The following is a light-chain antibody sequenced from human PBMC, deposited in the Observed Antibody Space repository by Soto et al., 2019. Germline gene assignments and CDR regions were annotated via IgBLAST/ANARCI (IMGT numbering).Light chain of an antibody. Sequence: QAVLTQPPSVSGAPGQRVTIDCSGSTSNIGAGYDVHWYRHLPGAAPKLLLSGHSHRPSGVPDRLSGSKSGTSASLAITGLQAEDEADYYCLSYDRGLVGLIFGAGTKVTVL. CDR1: TSNIGAGYD. CDR3: LSYDRGLVGLI. V-gene: IGLV1-40*01. CDR2: GHS. J-gene: IGLJ2*01.